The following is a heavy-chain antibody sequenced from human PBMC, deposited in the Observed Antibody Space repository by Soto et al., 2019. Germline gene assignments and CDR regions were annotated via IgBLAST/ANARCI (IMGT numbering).Heavy chain of an antibody. J-gene: IGHJ4*02. CDR1: GFTLTNYG. CDR2: INSGGSA. V-gene: IGHV3-23*01. D-gene: IGHD6-13*01. CDR3: AKAVSSWYFDF. Sequence: PGGSLRLSCAASGFTLTNYGMSWVRQAPGKGLEWVSTINSGGSAYYADSVKGRFTISRDSSKNTLSLEMKSLRAEDTAVYFCAKAVSSWYFDFWGQGTLVTV.